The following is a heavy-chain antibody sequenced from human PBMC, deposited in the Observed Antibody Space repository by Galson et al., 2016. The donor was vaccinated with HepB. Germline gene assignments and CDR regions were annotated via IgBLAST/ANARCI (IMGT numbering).Heavy chain of an antibody. V-gene: IGHV2-5*01. Sequence: PALVNPTQTLTLACTFSGFSLSTSGVGVGWIRQPPGKALEWLALIYWNDNKRYSPSLKSRLTITKDTSKNQVVLTMTNMDPVDTATYYCAHGRGYFDYWGQGTLVTVSS. CDR3: AHGRGYFDY. J-gene: IGHJ4*02. D-gene: IGHD3-10*01. CDR1: GFSLSTSGVG. CDR2: IYWNDNK.